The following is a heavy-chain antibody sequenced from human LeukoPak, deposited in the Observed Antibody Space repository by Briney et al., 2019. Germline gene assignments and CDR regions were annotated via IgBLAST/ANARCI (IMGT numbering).Heavy chain of an antibody. J-gene: IGHJ4*02. CDR3: ARGRLGV. V-gene: IGHV1-69*05. CDR2: IIPIFGTA. D-gene: IGHD4-11*01. CDR1: GGTFSSIP. Sequence: SVKVSCKASGGTFSSIPISGGVKAPEQGLEWMGGIIPIFGTANYAQKFQGRVTITTDESTSTAYMELSSLRSEDTAVYYCARGRLGVWGQGTLVTVSS.